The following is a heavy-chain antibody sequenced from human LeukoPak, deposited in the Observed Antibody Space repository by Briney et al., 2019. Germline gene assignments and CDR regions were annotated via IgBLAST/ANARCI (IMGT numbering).Heavy chain of an antibody. CDR1: GGSISSSSYY. CDR2: IYYSGST. J-gene: IGHJ6*03. D-gene: IGHD6-6*01. Sequence: PSETLSLTCTVSGGSISSSSYYWGWIRQPPGKGLEWIGSIYYSGSTYYNPSLKSRVTISVDTSKNQFSLKLSSVTAADTAVYYCARVRKAARDYYYYYYMDVWGKGTTVPVSS. V-gene: IGHV4-39*07. CDR3: ARVRKAARDYYYYYYMDV.